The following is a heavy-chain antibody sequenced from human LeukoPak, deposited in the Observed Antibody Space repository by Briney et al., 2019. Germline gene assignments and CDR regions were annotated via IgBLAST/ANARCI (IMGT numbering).Heavy chain of an antibody. J-gene: IGHJ4*02. V-gene: IGHV3-15*05. D-gene: IGHD3-10*01. Sequence: GGSLRLSCAASGFSFSRAWMSWVRQAPGKGLEWVGRIKSKSDGGTTDYAAPVKGRFTISRDDSKNTLFLLVNSLKIEDTAVYYCTTVTLRPVGLWGQGTLVTVSS. CDR2: IKSKSDGGTT. CDR1: GFSFSRAW. CDR3: TTVTLRPVGL.